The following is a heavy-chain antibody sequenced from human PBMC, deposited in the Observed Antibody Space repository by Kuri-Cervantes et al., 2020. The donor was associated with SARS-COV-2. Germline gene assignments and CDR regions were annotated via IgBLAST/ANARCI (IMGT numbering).Heavy chain of an antibody. V-gene: IGHV3-66*01. CDR2: IYSGGST. Sequence: GGSLRLSCAASGFTVSSNYMSWVRQAPGKGLEWVSVIYSGGSTYYADSVKGRFTISRDNSKNTLYLQMNSLRAEDTAVYYCARDSYGDIYYYYYGMDVWGQGTTVTVSS. CDR1: GFTVSSNY. J-gene: IGHJ6*02. D-gene: IGHD4-17*01. CDR3: ARDSYGDIYYYYYGMDV.